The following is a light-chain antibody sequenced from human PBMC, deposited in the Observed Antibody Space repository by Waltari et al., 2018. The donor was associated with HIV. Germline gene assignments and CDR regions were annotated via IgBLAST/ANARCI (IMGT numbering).Light chain of an antibody. CDR3: SSFTTSNTLL. Sequence: QSALTPPASVSGSPGQSIPVSCTGTRSDLGSYYYLSWYQQTPGTAPKLVIYEVNNRPSGISNRFSGSKSGTTASLTISGLQTEDEAHYYCSSFTTSNTLLFGGGTKVTVL. V-gene: IGLV2-14*01. CDR2: EVN. J-gene: IGLJ2*01. CDR1: RSDLGSYYY.